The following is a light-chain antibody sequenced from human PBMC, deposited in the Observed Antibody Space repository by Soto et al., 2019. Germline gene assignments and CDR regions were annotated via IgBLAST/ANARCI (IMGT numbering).Light chain of an antibody. Sequence: QSALTQPASVSGSPGQSITISCTGTSSDVGVYNYVSWYQQHPGKAPKLMIYEVSNRPSGVSNRFSGSESGNTASLTISGLQAEDEADYSCSSYTSSSTLVFGGGTKLTVL. CDR3: SSYTSSSTLV. CDR1: SSDVGVYNY. V-gene: IGLV2-14*01. J-gene: IGLJ2*01. CDR2: EVS.